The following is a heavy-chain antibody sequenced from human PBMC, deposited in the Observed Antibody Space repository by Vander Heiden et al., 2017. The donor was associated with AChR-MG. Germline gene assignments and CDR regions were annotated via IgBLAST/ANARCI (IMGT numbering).Heavy chain of an antibody. CDR2: SNTSGGST. Sequence: QVPPVRCAAEVNRPGASVTVSCQATGPAFPGYYMHWVGQAPGEGREGMGISNTSGGSTRYAKKCKGRVTMTRDTSTSTDYMEVSSLGSEDTAVYYCAIENGRVLLGKPGMYSYWGQGTLVTVSS. CDR1: GPAFPGYY. D-gene: IGHD2-8*02. V-gene: IGHV1-46*01. J-gene: IGHJ4*02. CDR3: AIENGRVLLGKPGMYSY.